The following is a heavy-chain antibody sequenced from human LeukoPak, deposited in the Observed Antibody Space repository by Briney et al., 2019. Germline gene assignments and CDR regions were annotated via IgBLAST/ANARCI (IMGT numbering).Heavy chain of an antibody. J-gene: IGHJ5*02. CDR3: ARGRLRSSGWYWFDP. D-gene: IGHD6-19*01. CDR1: GGSFSGYY. V-gene: IGHV4-34*01. CDR2: INHSGST. Sequence: SETLPLTCAVYGGSFSGYYWSWIRQPPGKGLEWIGEINHSGSTNYNPSFKSRVTISVDTSKNQFSLKLSSVTAADTAVYYCARGRLRSSGWYWFDPWGQGTLVTVSS.